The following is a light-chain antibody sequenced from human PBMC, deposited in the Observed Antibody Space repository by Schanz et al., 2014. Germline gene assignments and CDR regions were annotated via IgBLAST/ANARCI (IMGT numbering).Light chain of an antibody. CDR3: LQGTPWPYT. Sequence: EVVLTQSPLSLPVSLGQPASISCTSSQSLVHSDGNTYLIWFQQRPGQSPRRLIDKVSKRDSGVPDRFSGSGSGTHFTLQISGVEAEDVGLYYCLQGTPWPYTFGQGTKLEI. J-gene: IGKJ2*01. V-gene: IGKV2-30*02. CDR1: QSLVHSDGNTY. CDR2: KVS.